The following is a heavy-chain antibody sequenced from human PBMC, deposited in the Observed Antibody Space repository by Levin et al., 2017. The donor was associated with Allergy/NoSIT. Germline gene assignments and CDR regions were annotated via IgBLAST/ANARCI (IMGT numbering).Heavy chain of an antibody. CDR3: ASAQLVRGAFDI. CDR1: GGSISSSSYY. Sequence: PSETLSLTCTVSGGSISSSSYYWGWIRQPPGKGLEWIGSIYYSGSTYYNPSLKSRVTISVDTSKNQFSLKLSSVTAADTAVYYCASAQLVRGAFDIWGQGTMVTVSS. D-gene: IGHD6-6*01. J-gene: IGHJ3*02. CDR2: IYYSGST. V-gene: IGHV4-39*01.